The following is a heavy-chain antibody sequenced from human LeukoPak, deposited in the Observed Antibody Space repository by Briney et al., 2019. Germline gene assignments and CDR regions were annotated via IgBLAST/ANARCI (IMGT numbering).Heavy chain of an antibody. CDR1: GGSISSYY. CDR2: IYTSGST. J-gene: IGHJ6*03. CDR3: ARVSYDFWSGPTSAHYYYYMDV. V-gene: IGHV4-4*07. Sequence: KPSETLSLTCTVSGGSISSYYWSWIRQPAGKGLEWIGRIYTSGSTNYNPSLKSRVTISVDTSKNQLSLKLSSVTAADTAVYYCARVSYDFWSGPTSAHYYYYMDVWGKGTTVTVSS. D-gene: IGHD3-3*01.